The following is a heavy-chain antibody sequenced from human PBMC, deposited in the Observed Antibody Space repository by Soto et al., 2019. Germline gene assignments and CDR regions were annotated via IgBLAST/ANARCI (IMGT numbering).Heavy chain of an antibody. Sequence: ASVKVSCKASGYTFTGYYMHWVRQAPGQGLEWMGWINPNSGGTNYAQKFQGWVTMTRDTSISTAYMELSRLRSDDTAVYYCARDADCSGGSCPGRFDPWGQVTLVTVSS. CDR2: INPNSGGT. D-gene: IGHD2-15*01. V-gene: IGHV1-2*04. CDR1: GYTFTGYY. J-gene: IGHJ5*02. CDR3: ARDADCSGGSCPGRFDP.